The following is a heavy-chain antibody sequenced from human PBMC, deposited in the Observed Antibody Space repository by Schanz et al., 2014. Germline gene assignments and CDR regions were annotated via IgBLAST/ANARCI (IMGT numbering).Heavy chain of an antibody. V-gene: IGHV1-69*08. CDR2: IRPLVAEG. D-gene: IGHD6-13*01. CDR1: GGSLKDLT. CDR3: ARDRQNIASPATGFDS. J-gene: IGHJ4*02. Sequence: QVQLVQSGAEVRKPGSSVRVSCKASGGSLKDLTISWVRQAPGQGLEWMGRIRPLVAEGHYAEKFKGRVTITADKSADTSYMELSSLRSDDTALYYCARDRQNIASPATGFDSWGQGTLVTVSS.